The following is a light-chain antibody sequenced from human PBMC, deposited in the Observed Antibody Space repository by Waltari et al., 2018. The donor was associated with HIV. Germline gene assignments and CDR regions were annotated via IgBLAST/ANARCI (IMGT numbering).Light chain of an antibody. Sequence: SYELTQPPSVSVSPGQTASITCSGDKLGNKYVCWYQQKPGQSPVLVIYQDNKRPSGIPERFSGFNFGSTAILSVGGSQAMDEADYYCQAWDSNTGVFGGGTKLTVL. CDR3: QAWDSNTGV. J-gene: IGLJ2*01. CDR1: KLGNKY. CDR2: QDN. V-gene: IGLV3-1*01.